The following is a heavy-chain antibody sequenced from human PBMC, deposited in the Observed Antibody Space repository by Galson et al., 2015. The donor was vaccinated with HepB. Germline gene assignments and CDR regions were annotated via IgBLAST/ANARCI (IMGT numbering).Heavy chain of an antibody. J-gene: IGHJ4*02. CDR2: ISYDGSNK. D-gene: IGHD2-15*01. CDR1: GFTFSSYG. CDR3: AKAPRVAATRNRYYFDY. V-gene: IGHV3-30*18. Sequence: SLRLSCAASGFTFSSYGMHWVRQAPGKGLEWVAVISYDGSNKYYADSVKGRFTISRDNSKNTLYLQMNSLRAEDTAVYYCAKAPRVAATRNRYYFDYWGQGTLVTVSS.